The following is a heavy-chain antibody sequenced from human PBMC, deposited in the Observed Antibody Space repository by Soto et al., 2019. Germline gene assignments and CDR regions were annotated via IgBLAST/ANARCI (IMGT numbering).Heavy chain of an antibody. Sequence: EVQLLESGGGLVQPGGSLRLSCAASGFTFSSYAMSWVRQAPGKGLEWVSAISGSGGSTYYADSVKGRFTISRHNSKNTLYLQMNSLRAEDTAVYYCAKDGAVAGTLIVYWGQGTLVTVSS. CDR1: GFTFSSYA. CDR3: AKDGAVAGTLIVY. V-gene: IGHV3-23*01. J-gene: IGHJ4*02. D-gene: IGHD6-19*01. CDR2: ISGSGGST.